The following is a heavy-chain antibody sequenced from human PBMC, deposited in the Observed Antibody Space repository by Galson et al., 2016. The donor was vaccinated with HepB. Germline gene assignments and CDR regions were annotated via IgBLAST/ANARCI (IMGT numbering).Heavy chain of an antibody. CDR3: ARDFSGNYGDY. Sequence: SVKVSCKASGYTFIKYAIHWVRQAPGQRLEWMGWINAGNGNTEYSQKFQGRVTITRDASASTAYMELSSLRFEDAAVYYCARDFSGNYGDYWGQGTLVTVSS. CDR1: GYTFIKYA. D-gene: IGHD3-10*01. CDR2: INAGNGNT. V-gene: IGHV1-3*01. J-gene: IGHJ4*02.